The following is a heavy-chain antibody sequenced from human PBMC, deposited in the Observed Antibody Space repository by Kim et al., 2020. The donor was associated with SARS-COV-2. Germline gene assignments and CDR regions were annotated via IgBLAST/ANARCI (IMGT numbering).Heavy chain of an antibody. Sequence: GESLKISCKGSGYSFTSYWIGWVRQMPGKGLEWMGIIYPGDSDTRYSPSFQGQVTISADKSISTAYLQWSSLKASDTAMYYCARGGVVVPAAIHFRRLYYYGMDVWGQGTTVTVSS. CDR3: ARGGVVVPAAIHFRRLYYYGMDV. CDR2: IYPGDSDT. D-gene: IGHD2-2*01. V-gene: IGHV5-51*01. J-gene: IGHJ6*02. CDR1: GYSFTSYW.